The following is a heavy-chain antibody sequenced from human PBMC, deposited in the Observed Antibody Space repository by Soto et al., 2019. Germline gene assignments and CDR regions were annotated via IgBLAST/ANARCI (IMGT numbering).Heavy chain of an antibody. V-gene: IGHV1-18*01. D-gene: IGHD3-22*01. J-gene: IGHJ3*02. Sequence: ASVQGACKGSGYTLTGDGIGWVRQAHGQGLEWMGWISAYNGNTNYAQKLQGRVTMTTDTSTSTAYMELRSLRSDDTAVYYCATRARYDSSGYPDAFDIWGQGTMVTVSS. CDR1: GYTLTGDG. CDR2: ISAYNGNT. CDR3: ATRARYDSSGYPDAFDI.